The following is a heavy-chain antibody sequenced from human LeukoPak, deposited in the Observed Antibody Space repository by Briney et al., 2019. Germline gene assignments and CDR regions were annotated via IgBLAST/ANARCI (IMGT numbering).Heavy chain of an antibody. CDR3: ARPQEEDGYNYNRAFDY. J-gene: IGHJ4*02. CDR1: GYTFTSYY. CDR2: ISGYNGNT. D-gene: IGHD5-24*01. V-gene: IGHV1-18*04. Sequence: AASVTVSCKASGYTFTSYYMHWVRQAPGQGLERMGWISGYNGNTNYAQKLQGRVTMTTDTSTSTAYMELRSLRSDDTAVYYCARPQEEDGYNYNRAFDYWGQGTLVTVSS.